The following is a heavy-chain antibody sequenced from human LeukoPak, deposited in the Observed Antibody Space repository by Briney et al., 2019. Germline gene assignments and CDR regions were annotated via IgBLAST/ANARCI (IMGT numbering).Heavy chain of an antibody. CDR2: FDPEDGET. CDR1: GHTLTELS. J-gene: IGHJ4*02. V-gene: IGHV1-24*01. Sequence: ASVKLSCKVPGHTLTELSMHWVRQAPGKGLEWMGGFDPEDGETIYAQKFQGRVTMTEDTSTDTAYMELSSLRSEDTAVYYCATLFPQIAVAGIDYWGQGTLVTVSS. CDR3: ATLFPQIAVAGIDY. D-gene: IGHD6-19*01.